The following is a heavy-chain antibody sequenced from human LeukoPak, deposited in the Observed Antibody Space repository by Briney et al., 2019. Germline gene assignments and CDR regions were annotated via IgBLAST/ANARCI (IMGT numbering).Heavy chain of an antibody. D-gene: IGHD6-6*01. CDR2: MNPNSGNT. Sequence: ASVTVSFKASGYTFTSYDINWVRQAPGQGLEWMGWMNPNSGNTGYAQKFQGRVTMTRNTSISTAYMELSSLRSEDTAVYYCARGSGIAARPRYWFDPWGQGTLVTVSS. CDR1: GYTFTSYD. CDR3: ARGSGIAARPRYWFDP. J-gene: IGHJ5*02. V-gene: IGHV1-8*01.